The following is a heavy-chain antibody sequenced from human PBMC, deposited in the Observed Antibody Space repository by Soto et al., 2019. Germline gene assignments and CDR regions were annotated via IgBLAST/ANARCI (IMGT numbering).Heavy chain of an antibody. J-gene: IGHJ4*02. Sequence: QVQLVQSGAEVKRPGSSVKVSCKASGGTFSSYPISWVRQAPGQGLEWMGGTNGNLGTGNYAQKFRGRLTITTDISTTTVYMGLSSLTSEDTAVYYCARRDSHGYFRYFDNWGQGTLVTVSS. D-gene: IGHD4-17*01. CDR3: ARRDSHGYFRYFDN. V-gene: IGHV1-69*06. CDR2: TNGNLGTG. CDR1: GGTFSSYP.